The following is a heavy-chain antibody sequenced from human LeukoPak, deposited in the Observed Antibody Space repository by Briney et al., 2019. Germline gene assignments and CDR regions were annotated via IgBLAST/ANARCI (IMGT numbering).Heavy chain of an antibody. CDR3: ARQSVDWFDP. V-gene: IGHV4-59*08. J-gene: IGHJ5*02. CDR1: GGSISSYY. D-gene: IGHD2-21*01. CDR2: TYYSGST. Sequence: SETLSLTCTVSGGSISSYYWSWIRQPPGKGREWIGYTYYSGSTNYNPSLKSRVTISVDTSKNQFSLKLSSVTAADTAVYYCARQSVDWFDPWGQGTLVTVSS.